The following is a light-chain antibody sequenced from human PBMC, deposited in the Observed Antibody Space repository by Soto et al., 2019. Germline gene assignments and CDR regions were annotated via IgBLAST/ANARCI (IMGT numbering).Light chain of an antibody. J-gene: IGKJ1*01. Sequence: DIQMTQSPSSLSASVGDSVTITCRASQGIDNFLAWFQQKPGEPPKLLMYAAASLQLGVPSRFSGSGSGTDFTLTISSLQPEDVATYYCQKYDSAPWTFGQGTK. V-gene: IGKV1-27*01. CDR2: AAA. CDR3: QKYDSAPWT. CDR1: QGIDNF.